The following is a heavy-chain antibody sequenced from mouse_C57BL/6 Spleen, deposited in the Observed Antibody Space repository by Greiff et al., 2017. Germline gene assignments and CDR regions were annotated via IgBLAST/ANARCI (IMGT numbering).Heavy chain of an antibody. D-gene: IGHD1-1*01. V-gene: IGHV1-81*01. CDR1: GYTFTSYG. J-gene: IGHJ4*01. CDR2: IYPRSGNT. CDR3: ARSGITTVVDYYAMDY. Sequence: VQLQESGAELARPGASVKLSCKASGYTFTSYGISWVKQRTGQGLEWIGEIYPRSGNTYYNEKFKGKATLTADKSSSTAYMELRSLTSEDSAVYFCARSGITTVVDYYAMDYWGQGTSVTVSS.